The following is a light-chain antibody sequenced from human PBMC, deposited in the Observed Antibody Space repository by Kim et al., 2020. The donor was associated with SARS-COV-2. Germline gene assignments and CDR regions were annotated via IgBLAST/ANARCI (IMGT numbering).Light chain of an antibody. CDR3: QSWDSSTVV. CDR2: QDK. CDR1: KMGDKY. V-gene: IGLV3-1*01. J-gene: IGLJ3*02. Sequence: SVSPGQAANSTCSGPKMGDKYVSWYQQKTGQSPLLVIYQDKKRPSVIPERFSGSNSGNTATLTISGAQPLDEADYYCQSWDSSTVVFGGGTQLTVL.